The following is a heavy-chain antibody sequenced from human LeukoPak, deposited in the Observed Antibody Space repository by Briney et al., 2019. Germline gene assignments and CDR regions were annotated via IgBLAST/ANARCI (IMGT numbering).Heavy chain of an antibody. Sequence: ASVKVSCKASGYTFTSYAMNWVRQAPGQRLEWMGWINAGNGNTKYSQKFQGRVTITRDTSASTAYMELSSLRSEDTAVYYCARRVWITIFGVVIPRDYYFDYWGQGTLVTVSS. V-gene: IGHV1-3*01. J-gene: IGHJ4*02. CDR3: ARRVWITIFGVVIPRDYYFDY. CDR1: GYTFTSYA. CDR2: INAGNGNT. D-gene: IGHD3-3*01.